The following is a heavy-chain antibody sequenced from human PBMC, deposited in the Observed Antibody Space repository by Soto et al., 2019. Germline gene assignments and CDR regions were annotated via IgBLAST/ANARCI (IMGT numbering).Heavy chain of an antibody. CDR3: ARDQGNGGYCSGGSCPELLGYAFDI. J-gene: IGHJ3*02. D-gene: IGHD2-15*01. Sequence: SEILSLTCTVSGGSISSYYRSWIRQPPGKGLEWIGYIYYSGSTNYNPSLKSRVTISVDTSKNQFSLKLSSVTAADTAVYYCARDQGNGGYCSGGSCPELLGYAFDIWGQGTMVTVSS. V-gene: IGHV4-59*01. CDR1: GGSISSYY. CDR2: IYYSGST.